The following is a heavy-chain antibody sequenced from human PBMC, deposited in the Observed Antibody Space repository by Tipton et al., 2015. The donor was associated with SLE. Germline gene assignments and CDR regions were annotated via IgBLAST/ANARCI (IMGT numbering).Heavy chain of an antibody. V-gene: IGHV4-59*01. CDR2: IYYSGST. Sequence: TLSLTCAVYGGSFSGYYWSWIRQPPGKGLEWIGYIYYSGSTNYNPSLKSRVTISVDTSKNQFSLKLSSVTAADTAVYYCARGIAAAGVIFDYWGQGTLVTVSS. CDR1: GGSFSGYY. J-gene: IGHJ4*02. CDR3: ARGIAAAGVIFDY. D-gene: IGHD6-13*01.